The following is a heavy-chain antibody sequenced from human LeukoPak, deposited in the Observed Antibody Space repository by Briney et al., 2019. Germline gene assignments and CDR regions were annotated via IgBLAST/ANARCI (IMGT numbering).Heavy chain of an antibody. CDR2: IYSSGST. V-gene: IGHV4-39*07. Sequence: SETLSLTCTVSGGSISSSGYYWGWIRQPPGKGLEWIGSIYSSGSTYYNPSLKSRVTISLDTSKNQFSLKLNSVTAADTAVYYCARGGVLYYAGVWGKGTTVTVSS. J-gene: IGHJ6*04. D-gene: IGHD2-8*01. CDR1: GGSISSSGYY. CDR3: ARGGVLYYAGV.